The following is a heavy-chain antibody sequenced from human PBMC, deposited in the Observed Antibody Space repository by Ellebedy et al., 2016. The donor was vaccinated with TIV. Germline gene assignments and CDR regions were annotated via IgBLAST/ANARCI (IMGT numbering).Heavy chain of an antibody. J-gene: IGHJ4*02. Sequence: GESLKISCAASGFTFSSHDMHWVRQPTGKGLEWVSGITSAGDTYYLGSVKGRFIISRDSAKNSLYLQMTSLRAEDTAVYYCARATSGFDYWGQGALATVSS. V-gene: IGHV3-13*01. CDR2: ITSAGDT. D-gene: IGHD5-24*01. CDR3: ARATSGFDY. CDR1: GFTFSSHD.